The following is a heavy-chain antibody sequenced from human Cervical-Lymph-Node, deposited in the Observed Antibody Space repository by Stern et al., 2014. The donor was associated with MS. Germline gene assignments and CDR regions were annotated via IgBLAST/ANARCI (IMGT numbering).Heavy chain of an antibody. D-gene: IGHD6-13*01. Sequence: VQLVESGAEVKKPGASVKVSCKASGYSFTSYYMHWVRQAPGPGLEWMGIINPSGGRRNYAQKFQDRVTMSRDTSPRPVYMGMSSLRSEDTALYYCTRDGMTAATYYFDFWGQGTVVTVSS. CDR1: GYSFTSYY. V-gene: IGHV1-46*01. CDR3: TRDGMTAATYYFDF. CDR2: INPSGGRR. J-gene: IGHJ4*02.